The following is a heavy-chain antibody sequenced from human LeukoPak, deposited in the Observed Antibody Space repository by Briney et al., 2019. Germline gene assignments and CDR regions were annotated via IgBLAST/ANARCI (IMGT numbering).Heavy chain of an antibody. V-gene: IGHV3-64D*06. CDR1: GFTFSSYA. CDR2: ISSNGGST. CDR3: VKELWFGELLFGY. J-gene: IGHJ4*02. Sequence: GGSLRLSCSASGFTFSSYAMHWVRQAPGKGLEYVSAISSNGGSTYYADSVKGRFTISRDNSKNTLYLQMSSLRAEDTAVYYCVKELWFGELLFGYWGQGTLVTVSS. D-gene: IGHD3-10*01.